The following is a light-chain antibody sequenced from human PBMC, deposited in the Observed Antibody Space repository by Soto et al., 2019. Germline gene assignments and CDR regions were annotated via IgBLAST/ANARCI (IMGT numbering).Light chain of an antibody. J-gene: IGKJ3*01. CDR2: GVS. CDR1: EAISSTF. CDR3: QQYGRSQFT. V-gene: IGKV3-20*01. Sequence: EIVLTQSPGTLSLSPGERAALSCRASEAISSTFLAWYQQKPGQAPRLLIYGVSSRAAGIPDRFSGSGSVTDFTLTISRLEPEDFAVYYCQQYGRSQFTFGPGTTVDIK.